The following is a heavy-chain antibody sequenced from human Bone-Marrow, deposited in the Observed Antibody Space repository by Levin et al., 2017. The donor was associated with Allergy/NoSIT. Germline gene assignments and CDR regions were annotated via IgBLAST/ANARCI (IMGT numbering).Heavy chain of an antibody. CDR2: SRGKAYGGTT. CDR1: GFTFGDYA. CDR3: TRGTKVTRPHYYGMDV. J-gene: IGHJ6*02. V-gene: IGHV3-49*04. Sequence: SCTTSGFTFGDYAMSWVRQAPGKGLEWVGFSRGKAYGGTTEYAASVKGRFSISRDDSKSIAYLHMNSPKPEDTAVYYCTRGTKVTRPHYYGMDVWGQGTTVTVSS. D-gene: IGHD4-17*01.